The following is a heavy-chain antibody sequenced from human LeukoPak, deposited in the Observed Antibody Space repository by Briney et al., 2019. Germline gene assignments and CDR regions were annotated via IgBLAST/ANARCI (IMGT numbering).Heavy chain of an antibody. CDR2: IYYSGST. Sequence: SETLSLTCTVSGGSISSYYWSWIRQPPGKGLEWIGYIYYSGSTNYNPSLKSRVTISVDTSKNQFTLKLSSVTAADTAVYYCASQYYYDNSGGFDPWGQGTLVTVSS. CDR3: ASQYYYDNSGGFDP. D-gene: IGHD3-22*01. CDR1: GGSISSYY. J-gene: IGHJ5*02. V-gene: IGHV4-59*01.